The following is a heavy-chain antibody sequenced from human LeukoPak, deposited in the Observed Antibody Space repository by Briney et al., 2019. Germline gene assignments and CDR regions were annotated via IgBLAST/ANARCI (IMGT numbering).Heavy chain of an antibody. CDR2: ISAYNGNT. D-gene: IGHD3-16*02. CDR1: GYIFSNYG. CDR3: ARDGRFGELSDY. Sequence: ASVKVSCKASGYIFSNYGISWVRQAPGQGLEWMGWISAYNGNTNYAQKFQGRVTMTTDTPTSTAYMDLRSLRSDDTAVYYCARDGRFGELSDYWGQGTLDTVSS. J-gene: IGHJ4*02. V-gene: IGHV1-18*01.